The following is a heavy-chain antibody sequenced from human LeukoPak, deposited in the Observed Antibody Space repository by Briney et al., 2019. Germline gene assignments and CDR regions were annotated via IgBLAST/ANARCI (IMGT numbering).Heavy chain of an antibody. J-gene: IGHJ3*02. CDR1: GFTFSSYV. V-gene: IGHV3-30*02. D-gene: IGHD3-22*01. CDR2: IRYDGNNK. CDR3: AKKWSGDYDSSGVNDAFDI. Sequence: PGGSLRLSCAASGFTFSSYVMHWVRQAPGKGLEWVAFIRYDGNNKYYADSGKGRFTISRHNSKNTLYLQMNRLRTEDTAVYYCAKKWSGDYDSSGVNDAFDIWGQGTMVTVS.